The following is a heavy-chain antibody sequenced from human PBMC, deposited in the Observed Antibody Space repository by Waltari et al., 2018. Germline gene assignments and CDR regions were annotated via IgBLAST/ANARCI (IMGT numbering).Heavy chain of an antibody. CDR2: INPDGTMK. J-gene: IGHJ4*02. D-gene: IGHD3-16*01. Sequence: EVQLVESGGGLVQPGGSLRLSCAASGFTFMTYWMHWVRQIPGKGLTWVSRINPDGTMKTWADSVEGRFTISRDNAKKTLYLQMSNLRVEDTAVYYCVGGMGDYWGRGNLVTVSS. CDR3: VGGMGDY. CDR1: GFTFMTYW. V-gene: IGHV3-74*01.